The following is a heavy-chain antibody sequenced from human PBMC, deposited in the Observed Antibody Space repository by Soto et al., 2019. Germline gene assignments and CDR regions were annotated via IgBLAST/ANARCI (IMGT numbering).Heavy chain of an antibody. CDR3: ARGHFGVTMDV. Sequence: EVQLLESGGGLVQPGGSLRLSRAASEFTFSSYSMSWVRQAPGKGLEWVSGVNGGGDITYYAESVKGRFTISRDNSTNTLYLQMNSLIAEDTAVFYCARGHFGVTMDVWGQGTTVTVSS. CDR2: VNGGGDIT. CDR1: EFTFSSYS. D-gene: IGHD3-3*01. J-gene: IGHJ6*02. V-gene: IGHV3-23*01.